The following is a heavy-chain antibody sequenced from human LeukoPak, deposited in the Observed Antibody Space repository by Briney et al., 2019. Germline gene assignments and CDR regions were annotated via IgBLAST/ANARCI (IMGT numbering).Heavy chain of an antibody. J-gene: IGHJ4*02. CDR1: GFAFSSYG. D-gene: IGHD3-10*01. Sequence: PGGSLRLSCVASGFAFSSYGMHWVRQAPGKGLDWVAVISYDGSSKYYTDSVKGRFTISRDNSKNTLYLEMNSLRPEDTAVYYCAKAKYYGSGHFDYWGQGTLVTVSS. CDR2: ISYDGSSK. V-gene: IGHV3-30*18. CDR3: AKAKYYGSGHFDY.